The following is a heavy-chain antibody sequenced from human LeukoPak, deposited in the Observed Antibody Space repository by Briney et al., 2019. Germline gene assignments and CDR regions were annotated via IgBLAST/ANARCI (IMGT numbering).Heavy chain of an antibody. Sequence: ASVKVSCKVSGYTLTELSMHWVRQAPGKGLEWMGGFDPEDGETIYAQKFQGRVTMTEDTSTDTAYMELSSLRSEDTAVYYCARDCGYSYGSPAWWSDPWGQGTLVTVSS. D-gene: IGHD5-18*01. J-gene: IGHJ5*02. V-gene: IGHV1-24*01. CDR1: GYTLTELS. CDR2: FDPEDGET. CDR3: ARDCGYSYGSPAWWSDP.